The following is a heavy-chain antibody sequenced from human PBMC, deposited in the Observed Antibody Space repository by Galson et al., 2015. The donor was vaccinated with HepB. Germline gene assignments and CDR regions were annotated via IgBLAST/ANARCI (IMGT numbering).Heavy chain of an antibody. Sequence: SVKVSCKASGYTFTSYGVSWVRQAPGQGLEWVGWISAYNGNTNYAQKLQGRVTMTTDTSTSTAYMELRSLRSDDTAVYYCARDGASYFDILTGYYYGMGVWGQGTTVTVSS. J-gene: IGHJ6*02. V-gene: IGHV1-18*01. D-gene: IGHD3-9*01. CDR3: ARDGASYFDILTGYYYGMGV. CDR1: GYTFTSYG. CDR2: ISAYNGNT.